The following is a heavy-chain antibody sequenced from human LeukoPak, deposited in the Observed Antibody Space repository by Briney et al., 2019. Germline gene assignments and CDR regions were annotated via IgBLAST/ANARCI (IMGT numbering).Heavy chain of an antibody. Sequence: SVKVSCKASGGTFSSYAISWVRRAPGQGLEWMGGIIPIFGTANYAQKFQGRVTITADESTSTAYMELSSLRSEDTAVYYCASLRNYGLPYWYFDLWGRGTLVTVSS. CDR1: GGTFSSYA. CDR2: IIPIFGTA. D-gene: IGHD3-16*01. CDR3: ASLRNYGLPYWYFDL. J-gene: IGHJ2*01. V-gene: IGHV1-69*13.